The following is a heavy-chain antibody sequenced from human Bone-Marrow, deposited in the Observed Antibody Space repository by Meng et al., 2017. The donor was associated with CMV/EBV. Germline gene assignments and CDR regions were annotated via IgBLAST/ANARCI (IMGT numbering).Heavy chain of an antibody. CDR3: ARDHCSSTSCYRDAVDI. CDR2: ISYDGSNK. CDR1: GFSFSSYW. V-gene: IGHV3-30-3*01. D-gene: IGHD2-2*01. J-gene: IGHJ3*02. Sequence: GESLKISCAASGFSFSSYWMHWVRQAPGKGLEWVAVISYDGSNKYYADSVKGRFTISRDNSKNTLYLQMNSLRAEDTAVYYCARDHCSSTSCYRDAVDIWGQGTMVTVSS.